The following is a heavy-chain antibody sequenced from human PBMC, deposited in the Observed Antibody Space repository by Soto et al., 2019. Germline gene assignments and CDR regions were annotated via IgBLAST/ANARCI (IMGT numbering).Heavy chain of an antibody. J-gene: IGHJ5*02. CDR3: ARDLGPGEWGYSGYDIYNWFDP. CDR1: GDSVSSNSAA. Sequence: PSQTLSLTCAISGDSVSSNSAAWNWIRQSPSRGLEWLGRTYYRSKWYNDYAVSVKSRITINPDTSKNQFSLQLNSVTPEDTAVYYCARDLGPGEWGYSGYDIYNWFDPWGQGTLVTVSS. CDR2: TYYRSKWYN. D-gene: IGHD5-12*01. V-gene: IGHV6-1*01.